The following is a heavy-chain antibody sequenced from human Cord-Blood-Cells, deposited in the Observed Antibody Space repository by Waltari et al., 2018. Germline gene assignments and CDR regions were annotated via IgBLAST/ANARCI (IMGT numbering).Heavy chain of an antibody. Sequence: QVQLVESGGGVCQPGSSLGRPCGALGFPFRSYAVHWVSQAPGEALEWVAVISYDGSKKYYADSVKGRFTISRDNSKNTLDLQMNSLRAEDTAVYYCARGRRLGIFDYWGQGTLVTVSS. J-gene: IGHJ4*02. CDR2: ISYDGSKK. D-gene: IGHD7-27*01. CDR1: GFPFRSYA. CDR3: ARGRRLGIFDY. V-gene: IGHV3-30-3*01.